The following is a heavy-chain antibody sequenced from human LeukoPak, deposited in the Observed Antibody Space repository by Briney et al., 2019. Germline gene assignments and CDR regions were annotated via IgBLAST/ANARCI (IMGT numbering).Heavy chain of an antibody. CDR2: ISWDGGST. J-gene: IGHJ6*03. V-gene: IGHV3-43*01. Sequence: QPGGSLRLSCAASGFTFDDYTMHWVRQAPGKGLEWVSLISWDGGSTYYADSVKGRFTISRDNSKNSLYLQMNSLRTEDTALYYCAKADSGYNYYYYYMDVWGKGTTVTVSS. CDR1: GFTFDDYT. CDR3: AKADSGYNYYYYYMDV. D-gene: IGHD3-22*01.